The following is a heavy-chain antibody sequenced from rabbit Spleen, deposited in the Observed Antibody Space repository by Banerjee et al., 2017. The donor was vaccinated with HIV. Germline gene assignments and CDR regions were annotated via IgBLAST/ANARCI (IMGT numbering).Heavy chain of an antibody. CDR2: IDTGSSGFT. J-gene: IGHJ6*01. D-gene: IGHD1-1*01. CDR1: GVSFSGNSY. Sequence: QEQLEESGGDLVKPGASLTLTCIASGVSFSGNSYMCWVRQAPGKGLEWIACIDTGSSGFTYFASWAKGRFTISKTSSTTVTLQMTSLTAADTATYFCARDTNSSFSSYGMDLWGQGTLVTVS. V-gene: IGHV1S45*01. CDR3: ARDTNSSFSSYGMDL.